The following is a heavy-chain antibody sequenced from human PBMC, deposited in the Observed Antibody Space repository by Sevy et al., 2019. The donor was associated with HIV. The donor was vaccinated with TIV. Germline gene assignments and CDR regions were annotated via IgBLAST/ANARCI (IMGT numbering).Heavy chain of an antibody. J-gene: IGHJ4*02. D-gene: IGHD6-19*01. V-gene: IGHV3-30*02. CDR1: GFTFSNYA. CDR2: IWSDGAYQ. CDR3: AREGGYTSAWSPGNH. Sequence: GGSLRLSCAATGFTFSNYAMHWVRQAPGKGMEWVAIIWSDGAYQYHGDSVKGRFTISRDNSKNTLSMQMNSLRVEDTAVYYCAREGGYTSAWSPGNHWGQGTLVTVSS.